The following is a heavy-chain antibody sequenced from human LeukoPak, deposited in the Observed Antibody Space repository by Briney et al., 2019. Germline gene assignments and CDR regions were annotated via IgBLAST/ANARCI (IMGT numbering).Heavy chain of an antibody. CDR1: GFTFSTYA. CDR2: ISYDGSNK. D-gene: IGHD6-25*01. V-gene: IGHV3-30-3*01. J-gene: IGHJ4*02. Sequence: PGGSLRLSCAASGFTFSTYAMHWVRQAPGKGLEWVAVISYDGSNKYYADSVKGRFTISRDNSKTTLYLQMNSLRAEDTAVYYCARDFVGKQRNYFDYWGQGTLVTVSS. CDR3: ARDFVGKQRNYFDY.